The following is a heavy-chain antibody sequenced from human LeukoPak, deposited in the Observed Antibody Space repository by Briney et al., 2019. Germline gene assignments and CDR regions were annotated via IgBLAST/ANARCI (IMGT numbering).Heavy chain of an antibody. J-gene: IGHJ6*03. V-gene: IGHV1-8*01. CDR3: ARVGIVVVPAAKPPQYYYYYYMDV. Sequence: ASVKVSCKASGYTFTSYDINWVQQATGQGLEWMGWMNPNSGNTGYAQKFQGRVTMTRNTSISTAYMELSSLRSEDTAVYYCARVGIVVVPAAKPPQYYYYYYMDVWGKGTTVTISS. D-gene: IGHD2-2*03. CDR2: MNPNSGNT. CDR1: GYTFTSYD.